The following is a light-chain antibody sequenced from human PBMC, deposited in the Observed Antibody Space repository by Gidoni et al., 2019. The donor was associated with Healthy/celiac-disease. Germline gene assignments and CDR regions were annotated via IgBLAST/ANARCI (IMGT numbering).Light chain of an antibody. J-gene: IGLJ2*01. CDR1: NIGSKS. Sequence: SYVLTQPPSVSVAPGKTARITFGGNNIGSKSVHWYQQRSGQAPVLVIYYDSDRPSGIPERFSGSNSGNTATLTISRVEAGDEADYYCQVWDSSSDHSVFGGGTKLTVL. CDR3: QVWDSSSDHSV. CDR2: YDS. V-gene: IGLV3-21*04.